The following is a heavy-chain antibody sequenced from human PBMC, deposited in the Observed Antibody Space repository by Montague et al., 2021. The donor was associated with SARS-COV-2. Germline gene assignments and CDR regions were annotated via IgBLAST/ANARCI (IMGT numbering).Heavy chain of an antibody. CDR1: GFTFSSYW. CDR2: INSDGSST. V-gene: IGHV3-74*01. CDR3: ARDRPPYYDSLTGDYLAQDAEYFQL. J-gene: IGHJ1*01. Sequence: SLRLSCAASGFTFSSYWMNWVRQAPGKGLVWVSRINSDGSSTSYADSXXGRFTISRDNAKNTLYLQMNSLRAEDTAVYYCARDRPPYYDSLTGDYLAQDAEYFQLWGQGTLVTVSS. D-gene: IGHD3-9*01.